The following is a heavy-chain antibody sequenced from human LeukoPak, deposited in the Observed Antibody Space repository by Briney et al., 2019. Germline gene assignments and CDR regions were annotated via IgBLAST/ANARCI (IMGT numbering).Heavy chain of an antibody. Sequence: PGESLRLSCAASGFTLSSDAMRWVRQAPGKGLEWVSGINNSGGRTYYADSVKGRFTISRDISKNTLYLQMNSLRAEDTAVYYCAKGRSDIDYWGQGILVTVSS. CDR1: GFTLSSDA. CDR3: AKGRSDIDY. J-gene: IGHJ4*02. CDR2: INNSGGRT. D-gene: IGHD3-22*01. V-gene: IGHV3-23*01.